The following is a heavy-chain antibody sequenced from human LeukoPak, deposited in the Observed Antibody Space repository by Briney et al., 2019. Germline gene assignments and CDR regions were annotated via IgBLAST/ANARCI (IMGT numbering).Heavy chain of an antibody. J-gene: IGHJ4*02. CDR2: ISHSGRRT. V-gene: IGHV3-23*01. CDR1: GFTFPNYA. Sequence: PGGSLRLSCAASGFTFPNYALAWVRQAPGKGLQSVSYISHSGRRTYYAASVLGRFTVSRDNSKNTLYLEMKGLTAEDTAVYYCAKDRRHCSSTFCSGGHFDSWWGGTLVTVSS. CDR3: AKDRRHCSSTFCSGGHFDS. D-gene: IGHD3-10*02.